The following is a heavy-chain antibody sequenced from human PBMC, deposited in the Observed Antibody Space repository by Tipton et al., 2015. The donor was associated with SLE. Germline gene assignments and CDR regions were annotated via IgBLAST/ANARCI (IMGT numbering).Heavy chain of an antibody. CDR1: GGSISSHY. CDR3: ARGVNIVDDSDAFDI. CDR2: IYYSGST. D-gene: IGHD5/OR15-5a*01. J-gene: IGHJ3*02. V-gene: IGHV4-59*11. Sequence: TLSLTCTVSGGSISSHYWSWIRQPPGKGLEWIGYIYYSGSTNYNPSLKSRVITSVDISKNQFSLKLNSVTAADTAVYYCARGVNIVDDSDAFDIWGQGTMVTVSP.